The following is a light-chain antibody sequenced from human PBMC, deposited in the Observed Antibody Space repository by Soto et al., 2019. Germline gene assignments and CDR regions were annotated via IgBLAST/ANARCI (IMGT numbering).Light chain of an antibody. CDR2: TAS. CDR3: LQDYNYPWT. J-gene: IGKJ1*01. CDR1: QGITND. V-gene: IGKV1-6*01. Sequence: AIQMTQSPSSLSASVGDRVTITCRASQGITNDLGWYQQKPGKAPKLLISTASSLQSGVPSRFSGSGSGTDFTLTINSLQPEDFATYYCLQDYNYPWTFGQGTKVEIK.